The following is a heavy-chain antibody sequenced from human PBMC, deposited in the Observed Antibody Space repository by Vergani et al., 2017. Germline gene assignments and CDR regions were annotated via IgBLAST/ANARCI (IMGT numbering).Heavy chain of an antibody. V-gene: IGHV3-23*01. CDR3: VKDAGNYEDVFVY. CDR2: LTGGGGST. J-gene: IGHJ4*02. D-gene: IGHD1-7*01. Sequence: QLLESGGGLIQPGGSVRLSCAASGFTFSTYAMHWVRQAPGKGLEWVSALTGGGGSTYYADSFKGRFIISRDNSRDTLYLQMNSLRPEDTATYYCVKDAGNYEDVFVYWGEGTLVTV. CDR1: GFTFSTYA.